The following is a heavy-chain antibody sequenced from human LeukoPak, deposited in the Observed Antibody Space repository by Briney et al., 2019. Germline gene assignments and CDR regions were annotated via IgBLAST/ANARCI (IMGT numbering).Heavy chain of an antibody. CDR2: IIPIFGTA. D-gene: IGHD2/OR15-2a*01. CDR3: ASDTGYFDSTTLGY. Sequence: ASVKVSCKASGGTFSSYAISWVRQAPGQGLEWMGGIIPIFGTANYAQKFQGRVTITTDESTSTAYMELSSLRSEDTAVYYCASDTGYFDSTTLGYWGQGTRVTVSS. J-gene: IGHJ4*02. V-gene: IGHV1-69*05. CDR1: GGTFSSYA.